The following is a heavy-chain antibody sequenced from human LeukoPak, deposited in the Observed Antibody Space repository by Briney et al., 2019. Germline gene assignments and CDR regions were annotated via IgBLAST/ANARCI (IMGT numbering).Heavy chain of an antibody. CDR1: VYTFTSFG. CDR2: SSAYNGNT. J-gene: IGHJ6*02. Sequence: ASVKVSCKASVYTFTSFGISLVRQAPGQGLEWMGWSSAYNGNTNYAQKLQGRVTMTTDTSTSTAYMELRSLRSDDTAVYYCAIQFTDQYYYYYYGMDVWGQGTTVTVSS. V-gene: IGHV1-18*01. CDR3: AIQFTDQYYYYYYGMDV. D-gene: IGHD3-16*01.